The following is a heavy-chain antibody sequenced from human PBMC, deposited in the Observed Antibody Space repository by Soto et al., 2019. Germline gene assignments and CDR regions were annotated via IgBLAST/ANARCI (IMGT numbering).Heavy chain of an antibody. V-gene: IGHV4-34*01. CDR2: INHSGSA. CDR1: VGSFSAYY. J-gene: IGHJ5*02. CDR3: ARGRKYQLINTKFNWFDP. Sequence: SETLGITCAFYVGSFSAYYWTWVRQPPGKGLEWIGEINHSGSANYNPSLKSRVTISLDRSKNQFSLNLTSVTAADTAVFYCARGRKYQLINTKFNWFDPWGQGTMVTVSS. D-gene: IGHD2-2*01.